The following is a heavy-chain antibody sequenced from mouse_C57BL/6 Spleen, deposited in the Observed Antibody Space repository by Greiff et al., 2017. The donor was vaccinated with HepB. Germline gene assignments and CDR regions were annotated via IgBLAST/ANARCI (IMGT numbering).Heavy chain of an antibody. Sequence: QVQLQQSGAELVKPGASVKISCKASGYAFSSYWMNWVKQRPGKGLEWIGQIYPGDGDTNYNGKFKGKATLTADKSSSTAYMQLSSLTSEDSAVYFCARSTGITKIYWYFDVWGTGTTVTVSS. J-gene: IGHJ1*03. CDR2: IYPGDGDT. V-gene: IGHV1-80*01. CDR3: ARSTGITKIYWYFDV. D-gene: IGHD2-4*01. CDR1: GYAFSSYW.